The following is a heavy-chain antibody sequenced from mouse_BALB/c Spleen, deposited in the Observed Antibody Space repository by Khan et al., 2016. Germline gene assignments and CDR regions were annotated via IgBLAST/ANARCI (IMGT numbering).Heavy chain of an antibody. CDR3: ARAWYSMDY. J-gene: IGHJ4*01. CDR2: TLPGSGYS. Sequence: QVQLKESGAELMKPGASVKISCKATGYTFSNYWIEWVKQRPGHGLEWIGDTLPGSGYSNSNENFKGKATFTADASSNTAYMQLISLTSEDSAVYFCARAWYSMDYWGQGTSVTVSS. CDR1: GYTFSNYW. V-gene: IGHV1-9*01.